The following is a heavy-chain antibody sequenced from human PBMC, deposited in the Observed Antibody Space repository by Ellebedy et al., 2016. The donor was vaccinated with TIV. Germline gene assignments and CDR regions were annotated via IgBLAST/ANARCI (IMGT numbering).Heavy chain of an antibody. V-gene: IGHV1-24*01. CDR2: IIPILGIT. D-gene: IGHD4-17*01. J-gene: IGHJ5*02. CDR1: GYTLTELS. CDR3: ARDRDGDPLDL. Sequence: ASVKVSCKVSGYTLTELSMHWVRQAPGKGLEWMGRIIPILGITNYAQKFQGRVTCTADTSMSTVYMELNSLRSEDTAVYYCARDRDGDPLDLWGQGTLVTVSS.